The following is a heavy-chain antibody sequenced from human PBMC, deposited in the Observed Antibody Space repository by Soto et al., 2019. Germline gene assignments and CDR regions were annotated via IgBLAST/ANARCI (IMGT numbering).Heavy chain of an antibody. CDR2: ISGSGGST. CDR1: GITFSSYA. Sequence: PGGSLRLSCAASGITFSSYATSWVRQAPGQGLEWVSAISGSGGSTYYADSVKGRFTISRDNSKNTTYLQMNSLRAEDTAVYYCAKDLRLMPTYFDYWGQGTLVTVSS. J-gene: IGHJ4*02. CDR3: AKDLRLMPTYFDY. V-gene: IGHV3-23*01. D-gene: IGHD2-8*01.